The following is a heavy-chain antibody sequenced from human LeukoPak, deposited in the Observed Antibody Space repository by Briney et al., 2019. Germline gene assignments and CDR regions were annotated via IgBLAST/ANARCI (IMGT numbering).Heavy chain of an antibody. CDR2: ISSSSSYT. CDR3: ARDPYYYGSGSYYIPSYYYYGMDV. CDR1: GFTFSDYY. D-gene: IGHD3-10*01. V-gene: IGHV3-11*06. J-gene: IGHJ6*02. Sequence: PGGSLRLSCAASGFTFSDYYMSWIRQAPGKGLEWVSYISSSSSYTNYADSVKGRFTISRDNAKNSLYLQMNSLRTEDTAVYYCARDPYYYGSGSYYIPSYYYYGMDVWGQGTTVTVSS.